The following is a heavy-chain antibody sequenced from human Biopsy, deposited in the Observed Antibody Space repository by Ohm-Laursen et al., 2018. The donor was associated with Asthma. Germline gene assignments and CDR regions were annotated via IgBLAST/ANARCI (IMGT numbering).Heavy chain of an antibody. CDR3: AKRRGYSDLTDFDH. V-gene: IGHV3-30*18. D-gene: IGHD3-3*01. CDR2: VSYDGGVA. CDR1: GFVFRSHA. Sequence: SLRLSCSAPGFVFRSHAMHWVRQAPGKGLEWVAVVSYDGGVAHYADSMKGRFTISRDNAKSTLYLQMNRLRTDDTAVYYCAKRRGYSDLTDFDHWGQGTLVTVSS. J-gene: IGHJ4*02.